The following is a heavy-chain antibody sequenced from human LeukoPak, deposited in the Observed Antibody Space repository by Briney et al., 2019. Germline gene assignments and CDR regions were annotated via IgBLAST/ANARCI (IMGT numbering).Heavy chain of an antibody. Sequence: GGSLRLSCAASGFTFSSYWMHWVRQAPGKGLVWVSRINSDGSSTSYADSVKGRFTISRDNAKNTLYLQMNSLRAEDTAVYYCARERYSSGWYGDYWGQGTLVTVSS. CDR3: ARERYSSGWYGDY. J-gene: IGHJ4*02. CDR1: GFTFSSYW. D-gene: IGHD6-19*01. V-gene: IGHV3-74*01. CDR2: INSDGSST.